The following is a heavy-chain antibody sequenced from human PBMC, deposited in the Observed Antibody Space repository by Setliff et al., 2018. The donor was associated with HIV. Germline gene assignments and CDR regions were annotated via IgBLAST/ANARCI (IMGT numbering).Heavy chain of an antibody. CDR1: GGTFSSYA. D-gene: IGHD3-22*01. CDR3: ARHDSGGYYSLDY. V-gene: IGHV1-69*13. Sequence: ASVKVSCKASGGTFSSYAISWVRQAPGQGLEWMGGIIPIFGTANYAQKFQGRVTITADESTSTAYMELSSLRSEDTAVYYCARHDSGGYYSLDYWGQGTLVTVSS. CDR2: IIPIFGTA. J-gene: IGHJ4*02.